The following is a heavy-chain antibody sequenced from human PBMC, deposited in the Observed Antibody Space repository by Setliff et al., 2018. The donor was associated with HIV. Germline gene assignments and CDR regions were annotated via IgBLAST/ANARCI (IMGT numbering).Heavy chain of an antibody. CDR2: IYYTGTT. CDR3: ARSYSSSLNPSGWMDV. Sequence: SETLSLTCNVSGVSNSSHHWSWIRQPPGKGLEWIGYIYYTGTTKYNPSLESRVTISIDMSKNQLSLQLSSVTAADTAVYFCARSYSSSLNPSGWMDVWGKGTTVTVSS. J-gene: IGHJ6*04. CDR1: GVSNSSHH. V-gene: IGHV4-59*11. D-gene: IGHD6-13*01.